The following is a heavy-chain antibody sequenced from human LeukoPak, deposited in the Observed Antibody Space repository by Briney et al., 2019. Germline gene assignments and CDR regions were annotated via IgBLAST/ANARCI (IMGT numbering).Heavy chain of an antibody. J-gene: IGHJ6*02. CDR3: ARVMVPAARGAYYYYGMDV. CDR2: ISSSSSYI. CDR1: GFTFSSYA. V-gene: IGHV3-21*01. Sequence: GGSLRLSCAASGFTFSSYAMHWVRQAPGKGLEWVSSISSSSSYIYYADSVKGRFTISRDNAKNSLYLQMNSLRAEDTAVYYCARVMVPAARGAYYYYGMDVWGQGTTVTVPS. D-gene: IGHD2-2*01.